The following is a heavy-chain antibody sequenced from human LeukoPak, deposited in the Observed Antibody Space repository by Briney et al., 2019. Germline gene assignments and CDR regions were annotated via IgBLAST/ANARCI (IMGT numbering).Heavy chain of an antibody. CDR2: INSSGTGS. CDR1: TITVSNFG. J-gene: IGHJ4*02. Sequence: AAGTLRRYCAVSTITVSNFGMIWVRHAQGHGREWGAVINSSGTGSDYADAVKGRFIISRDKPKNTLYLQMNSLRAEDTTVYFCAKRGGVIRVILVGFHKEAYYFDSWGQGALVTVSS. CDR3: AKRGGVIRVILVGFHKEAYYFDS. V-gene: IGHV3-23*05. D-gene: IGHD2-8*02.